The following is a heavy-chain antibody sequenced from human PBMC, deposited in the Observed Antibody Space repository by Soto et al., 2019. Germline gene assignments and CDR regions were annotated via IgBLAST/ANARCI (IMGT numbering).Heavy chain of an antibody. CDR1: GDTFSKST. D-gene: IGHD3-22*01. CDR2: FIPMLGTS. J-gene: IGHJ4*02. Sequence: QVQLVQSGAEVKRPGSSVKVSCKASGDTFSKSTFSWVRQVPGQGLEWMGRFIPMLGTSNYAQKFQGRVTITADKSTSTAYMDLSSLTPEDTAVYYCARLYDDSSSNFDYWGQGTLVTVSS. CDR3: ARLYDDSSSNFDY. V-gene: IGHV1-69*08.